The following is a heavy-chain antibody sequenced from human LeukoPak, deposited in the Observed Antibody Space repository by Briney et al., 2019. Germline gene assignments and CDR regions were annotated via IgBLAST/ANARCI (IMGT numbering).Heavy chain of an antibody. CDR1: GVSISSGDYY. J-gene: IGHJ4*02. Sequence: PSETLSLTCTVSGVSISSGDYYWSWIRQPPGKGLEWIGYIYYSGSTYYNPSLKSRVTISVDTSKNQFSLKLSSVTAADTAVYYCARAAYGSGSYYTPDYWGQGTLVTVSS. CDR2: IYYSGST. CDR3: ARAAYGSGSYYTPDY. V-gene: IGHV4-30-4*01. D-gene: IGHD3-10*01.